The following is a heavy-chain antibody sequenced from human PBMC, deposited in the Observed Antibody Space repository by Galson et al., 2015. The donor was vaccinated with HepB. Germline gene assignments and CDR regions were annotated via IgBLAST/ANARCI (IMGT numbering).Heavy chain of an antibody. CDR3: ATDYEGY. D-gene: IGHD4-17*01. V-gene: IGHV3-7*01. J-gene: IGHJ4*02. Sequence: SLRLSCAASGFTFSNYWMSWVRRAPGKGLEWLANINRDGSEKYYVDSVEGRFTISRDNAMNSVWLQMNTLRAEDTSIYYCATDYEGYWGQGTLVTVSS. CDR2: INRDGSEK. CDR1: GFTFSNYW.